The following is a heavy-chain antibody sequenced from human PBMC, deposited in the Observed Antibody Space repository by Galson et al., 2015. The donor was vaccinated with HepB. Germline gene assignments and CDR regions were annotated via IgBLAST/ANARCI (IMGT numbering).Heavy chain of an antibody. CDR2: INPSGGST. D-gene: IGHD3-10*01. Sequence: SVKVSCKASGYTFTSYYMHWVRQAPGQGLEWMGIINPSGGSTSYAQKFQGRVTITRDTSTSTVYMELSSLRSEDTAVYYCARDRRGFGELGSYYAMDVWGQGTTVTVSS. V-gene: IGHV1-46*01. CDR3: ARDRRGFGELGSYYAMDV. J-gene: IGHJ6*02. CDR1: GYTFTSYY.